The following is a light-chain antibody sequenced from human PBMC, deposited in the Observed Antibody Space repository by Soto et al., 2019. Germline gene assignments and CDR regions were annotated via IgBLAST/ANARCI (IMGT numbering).Light chain of an antibody. CDR3: QQYSSSPPEFT. V-gene: IGKV3-20*01. Sequence: EIVLTQSPGTLSVSPGERVTLSCRASQSVSSNYLAWYQQRPGQAPRLLIFGASYRATGIPDRFSGSGSGNNFTLTIRRLEPEDFAVYYCQQYSSSPPEFTFGPGTKVDSK. CDR2: GAS. J-gene: IGKJ3*01. CDR1: QSVSSNY.